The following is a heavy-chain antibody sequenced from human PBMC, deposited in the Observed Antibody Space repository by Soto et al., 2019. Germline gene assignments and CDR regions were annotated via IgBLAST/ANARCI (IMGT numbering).Heavy chain of an antibody. CDR1: GFTFRSYS. CDR3: ATGEMAPIPGYYYYGMDV. Sequence: PGGSLGLSCAASGFTFRSYSMNWVRQAPGKGLEWVSSISSSSSYIYYADSVKGRFTISRDNAKNSLYLQMNSLRAEDTAVYYCATGEMAPIPGYYYYGMDVWGQGTTVTVSS. CDR2: ISSSSSYI. D-gene: IGHD1-26*01. J-gene: IGHJ6*02. V-gene: IGHV3-21*01.